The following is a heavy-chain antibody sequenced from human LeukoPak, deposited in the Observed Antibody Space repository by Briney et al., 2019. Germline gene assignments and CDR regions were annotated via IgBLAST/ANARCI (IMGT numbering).Heavy chain of an antibody. Sequence: ESGPTLVKPTQTLTPTCTFSGFSLSTSGVGVGWNRQPPGKALEWLALIYGNDDKRYSPSLKSRLTITKDTSKNQVVLTMTNMDPVDTATYYCAHSGIRGYYYYYDYWGQGTLVTVSS. CDR3: AHSGIRGYYYYYDY. J-gene: IGHJ4*02. CDR2: IYGNDDK. CDR1: GFSLSTSGVG. V-gene: IGHV2-5*01. D-gene: IGHD3-22*01.